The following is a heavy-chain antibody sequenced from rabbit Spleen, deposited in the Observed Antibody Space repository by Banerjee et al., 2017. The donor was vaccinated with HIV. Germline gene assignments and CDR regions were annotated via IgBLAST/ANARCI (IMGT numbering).Heavy chain of an antibody. J-gene: IGHJ6*01. Sequence: QSLEESGGDLVKPGASLTLTCTASGFSFSNSDYMCWVRQAPGKGLEWISCIAGSDSGFTYSATWAKGRFTISKTSSTTVTLQMTSLTVADTATYFCARDTGSSFSSYGMDLWGPGHPRHRL. CDR1: GFSFSNSDY. V-gene: IGHV1S40*01. CDR2: IAGSDSGFT. CDR3: ARDTGSSFSSYGMDL. D-gene: IGHD8-1*01.